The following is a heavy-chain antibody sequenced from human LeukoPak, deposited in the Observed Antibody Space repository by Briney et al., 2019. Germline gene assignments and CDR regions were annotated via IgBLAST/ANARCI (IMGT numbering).Heavy chain of an antibody. D-gene: IGHD6-19*01. J-gene: IGHJ5*02. Sequence: GASVKVSCKASGYTFTGYYMHWVRQAPGQGPEWMGGIIPIFGTANYAQKFQGRVTITADESTSTAYMELSSLRSEDTAVYYCARDPLYSSGWYYFGPRGYNWFDPWGQGTLVTVSS. V-gene: IGHV1-69*13. CDR2: IIPIFGTA. CDR1: GYTFTGYY. CDR3: ARDPLYSSGWYYFGPRGYNWFDP.